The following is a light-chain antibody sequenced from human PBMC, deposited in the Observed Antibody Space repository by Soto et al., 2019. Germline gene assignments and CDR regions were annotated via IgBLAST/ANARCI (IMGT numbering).Light chain of an antibody. V-gene: IGLV2-14*01. Sequence: QSVLTQPASVSGSPGQSITISCTGTSSDVGGYNYVSWYQQHPVKAPKLMIYDVSNRPSGVSNRFSGSKSGNMASLTISGLQAEDEADYYCSSYTSSSTYVFGTGTKLTVL. CDR1: SSDVGGYNY. J-gene: IGLJ1*01. CDR2: DVS. CDR3: SSYTSSSTYV.